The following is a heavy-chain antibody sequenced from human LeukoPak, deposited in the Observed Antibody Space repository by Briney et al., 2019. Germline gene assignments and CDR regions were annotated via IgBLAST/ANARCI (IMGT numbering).Heavy chain of an antibody. Sequence: PSETLSLTCTVSGGSISSSSYYWGWIRQPPGKGLEWIGSTYYRGSTYYNPSLKSRVTISVDTSKNQFSLKLSSVTAADTAVYYCARRTPPDYWGQGTLVTVSS. CDR2: TYYRGST. J-gene: IGHJ4*02. CDR1: GGSISSSSYY. V-gene: IGHV4-39*01. CDR3: ARRTPPDY.